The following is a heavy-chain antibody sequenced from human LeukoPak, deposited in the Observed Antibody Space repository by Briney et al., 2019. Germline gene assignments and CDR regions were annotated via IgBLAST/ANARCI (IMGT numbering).Heavy chain of an antibody. CDR3: ARDPYCSSTSCSLD. V-gene: IGHV3-48*03. Sequence: AGGSLRLSCVGSGLTFSSYEMSWVRQAPGKGLAWVSYISSSGTTILYADSVKGRFTISRDNAKNSLYLQMNSLRAEDTAVYYCARDPYCSSTSCSLDWGQGTLVTVSS. D-gene: IGHD2-2*01. CDR2: ISSSGTTI. J-gene: IGHJ4*02. CDR1: GLTFSSYE.